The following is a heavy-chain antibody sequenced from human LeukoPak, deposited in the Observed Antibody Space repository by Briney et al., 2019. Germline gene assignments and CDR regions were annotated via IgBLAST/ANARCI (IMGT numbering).Heavy chain of an antibody. CDR2: ISISSSYI. J-gene: IGHJ4*02. D-gene: IGHD5-18*01. CDR1: GFTFSSYS. CDR3: ASQRGYSYARYFDY. V-gene: IGHV3-21*01. Sequence: GGSLRLSCAASGFTFSSYSMNWVRQAPAKGLDWVSSISISSSYIYYADSVKGRFTFSRDNAKNSLYLQMNSLRAEDTAVYYCASQRGYSYARYFDYWGQGTLVTVSS.